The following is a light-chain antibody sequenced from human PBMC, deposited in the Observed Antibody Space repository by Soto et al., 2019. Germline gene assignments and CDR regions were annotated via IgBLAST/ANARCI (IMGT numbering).Light chain of an antibody. J-gene: IGLJ2*01. CDR1: SANIAKNY. Sequence: QSVLTQPPSVSAAPGQRDAVSCSGKSANIAKNYVSWNQHLPGTAPRLLMYVNNKRPSCIPDLFSGAKSGTSATLDISGLQTRDEADYYFGTWGVSLNAVVFGGGTEL. V-gene: IGLV1-51*01. CDR3: GTWGVSLNAVV. CDR2: VNN.